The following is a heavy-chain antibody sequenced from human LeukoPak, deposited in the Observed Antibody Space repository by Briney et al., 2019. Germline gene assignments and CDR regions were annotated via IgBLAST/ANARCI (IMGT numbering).Heavy chain of an antibody. V-gene: IGHV4-31*03. D-gene: IGHD2-2*01. Sequence: SQTLSLTCTVSGGSISSGGYYWSWIRQHPGKGLERIGYIYYSGSTYYNPSLKSRVTISVDTSKNQFSLKLSSVTAADTAVYYCASYCSSTSCYDWFDPWGQGTLVTVSS. CDR2: IYYSGST. J-gene: IGHJ5*02. CDR3: ASYCSSTSCYDWFDP. CDR1: GGSISSGGYY.